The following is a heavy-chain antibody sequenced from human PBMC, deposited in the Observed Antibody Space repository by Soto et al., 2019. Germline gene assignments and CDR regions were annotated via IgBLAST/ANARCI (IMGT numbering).Heavy chain of an antibody. CDR2: IISMFGTT. CDR1: GGSIASYA. D-gene: IGHD3-22*01. Sequence: ASVKVSCKASGGSIASYAVSWVRQAPGQGLEWMGGIISMFGTTHYAQKFQGRVAITADESTNTVYMELFRLRSDDTAIYYCARDRCNSDGCYYCLDPWGQGTLVTVSS. V-gene: IGHV1-69*13. J-gene: IGHJ5*02. CDR3: ARDRCNSDGCYYCLDP.